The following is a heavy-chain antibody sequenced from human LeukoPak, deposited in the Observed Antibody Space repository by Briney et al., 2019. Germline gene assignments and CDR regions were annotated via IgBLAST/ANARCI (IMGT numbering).Heavy chain of an antibody. CDR1: GFTFSSYG. Sequence: GRSLRLSCAASGFTFSSYGMHWVRLAPGKGLEWVALISYDGSNEYYADSVRGRFTISRDNSKFTLYMQMNSLRAEDTAVYYCARVRAGYCTSTSCYTGMDVWGQGTTVTVSS. V-gene: IGHV3-30*03. J-gene: IGHJ6*02. CDR3: ARVRAGYCTSTSCYTGMDV. D-gene: IGHD2-2*01. CDR2: ISYDGSNE.